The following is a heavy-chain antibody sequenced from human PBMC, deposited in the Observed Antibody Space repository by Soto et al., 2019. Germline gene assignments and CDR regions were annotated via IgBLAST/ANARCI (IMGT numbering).Heavy chain of an antibody. J-gene: IGHJ4*02. Sequence: QVQLVQSGAEVKKPGASVKVSCKASGYTFTNFGISWVRQAPRQGLEWMGGISAYNGNTNYAQNFQGRVIMTTDTSMSTGSIDMRSKSSDDTFMYYCARGRTPIAYWGQGALVTVSS. CDR3: ARGRTPIAY. CDR1: GYTFTNFG. D-gene: IGHD2-15*01. V-gene: IGHV1-18*01. CDR2: ISAYNGNT.